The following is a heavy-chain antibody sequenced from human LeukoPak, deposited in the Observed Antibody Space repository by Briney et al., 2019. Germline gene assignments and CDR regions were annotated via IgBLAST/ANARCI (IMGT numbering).Heavy chain of an antibody. CDR2: ISGSGGST. J-gene: IGHJ4*02. CDR1: GFTFSSYA. CDR3: AKDDIVGATLLFDY. Sequence: GASLRLSCAASGFTFSSYAMSWVRQAPGKGLEWVSAISGSGGSTYYADSVKGRFTFSRDNSKNTLYLQMNSLRAEDTAVYYCAKDDIVGATLLFDYWGQGTLVTVSS. V-gene: IGHV3-23*01. D-gene: IGHD1-26*01.